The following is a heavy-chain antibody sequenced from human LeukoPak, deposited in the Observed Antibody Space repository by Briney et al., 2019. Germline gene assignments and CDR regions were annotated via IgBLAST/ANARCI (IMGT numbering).Heavy chain of an antibody. J-gene: IGHJ4*02. CDR1: GGTFGSYA. V-gene: IGHV1-2*02. D-gene: IGHD2-2*01. CDR3: ARVQGYCSSTSCYPDTNFDY. CDR2: INPNSGGT. Sequence: ASVKVSCKASGGTFGSYAISWVRQAPGQGLEWMGWINPNSGGTNYAQKFQGRVTMTRDTSISTAYMELSRLRSDDTAVYYCARVQGYCSSTSCYPDTNFDYWGQGTLVTVSS.